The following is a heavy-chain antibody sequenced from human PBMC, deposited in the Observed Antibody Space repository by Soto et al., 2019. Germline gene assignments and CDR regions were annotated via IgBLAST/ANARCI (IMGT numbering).Heavy chain of an antibody. CDR3: ARSYVTSRPIDF. CDR2: TNPRDGST. J-gene: IGHJ4*02. CDR1: GYSLTGYY. V-gene: IGHV1-46*01. D-gene: IGHD3-10*02. Sequence: AASVKVSCKACGYSLTGYYMHWVRQAPGQGLEWMGITNPRDGSTNYAQKFQGRVTMTSDTSTSTVYMEMSSLRSDDTAMYYCARSYVTSRPIDFWGQGTLVTVSS.